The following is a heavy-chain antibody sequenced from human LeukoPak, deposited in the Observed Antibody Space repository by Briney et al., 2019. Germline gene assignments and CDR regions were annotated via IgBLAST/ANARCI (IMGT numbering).Heavy chain of an antibody. D-gene: IGHD3-22*01. J-gene: IGHJ5*02. CDR3: ARNASTMIVPGGWFDP. CDR2: IYYSGST. Sequence: SETLSLTCTVSGGSISSSGYYWGWLRQPPGKGLEWIGTIYYSGSTSYNPSLKSRVTMTVDTSQNQFSLKLSSVAAADTAVYYCARNASTMIVPGGWFDPWGQGTLVTVSS. V-gene: IGHV4-39*01. CDR1: GGSISSSGYY.